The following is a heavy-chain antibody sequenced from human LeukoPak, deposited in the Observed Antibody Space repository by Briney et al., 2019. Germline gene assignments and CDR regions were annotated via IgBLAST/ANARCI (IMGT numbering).Heavy chain of an antibody. CDR3: ARSSRAAAGTGFDY. V-gene: IGHV1-2*02. J-gene: IGHJ4*02. Sequence: GASVKVSCKASGYTFTGYYMHWVRQAPGQGLEWMGWINPNSGGTNYAQKFQGRVTMTRDTSISTAYMELSRLRSDDTAVYYCARSSRAAAGTGFDYWGQGTLVTVSS. CDR2: INPNSGGT. CDR1: GYTFTGYY. D-gene: IGHD6-13*01.